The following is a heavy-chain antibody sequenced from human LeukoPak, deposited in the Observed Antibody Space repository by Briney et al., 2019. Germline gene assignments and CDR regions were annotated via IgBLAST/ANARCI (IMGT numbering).Heavy chain of an antibody. V-gene: IGHV1-69*13. J-gene: IGHJ6*03. CDR1: GGTFSSYA. CDR2: VIPIFGTA. Sequence: SVTLTCKVSGGTFSSYAIIWVRQPPGPGLEWMGGVIPIFGTANYAQTFQGRVTITADESTSTAYMELSSLRSEDTAVYYCAHDFWRRADYYYYYYMDVWGKGTTVTVSS. CDR3: AHDFWRRADYYYYYYMDV. D-gene: IGHD3-3*01.